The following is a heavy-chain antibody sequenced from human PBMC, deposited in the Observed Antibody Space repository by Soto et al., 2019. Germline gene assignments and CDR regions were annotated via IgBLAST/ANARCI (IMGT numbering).Heavy chain of an antibody. D-gene: IGHD3-10*01. J-gene: IGHJ5*02. CDR1: GGSFSGYY. V-gene: IGHV4-34*01. Sequence: PSETLSLTCAVYGGSFSGYYWSWIRQPPGKGLEWIGEINHSGSTNYNPSLKSRVTISVDTSKNQFSLKLSSVTAADTAVYYCARAYRMVRGVKFAWFDPWGQGTLVTVSS. CDR3: ARAYRMVRGVKFAWFDP. CDR2: INHSGST.